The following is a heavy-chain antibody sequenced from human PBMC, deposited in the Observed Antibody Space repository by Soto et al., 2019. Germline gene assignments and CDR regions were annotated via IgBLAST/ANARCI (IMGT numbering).Heavy chain of an antibody. J-gene: IGHJ6*02. Sequence: GGSLRLSCAASGFTFSSYGMHWVRQAPGKGLEWVAVISYDGSNKYYADSVKGRFTISRDNSKNTLYLQMNSLRAEDTAVYYCAKKQNLDYDILTGFLALYYYYYGMDVWGQGTTVTVSS. CDR2: ISYDGSNK. V-gene: IGHV3-30*18. CDR3: AKKQNLDYDILTGFLALYYYYYGMDV. CDR1: GFTFSSYG. D-gene: IGHD3-9*01.